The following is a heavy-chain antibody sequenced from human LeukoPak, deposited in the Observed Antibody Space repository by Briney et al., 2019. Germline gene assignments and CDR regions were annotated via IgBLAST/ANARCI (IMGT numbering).Heavy chain of an antibody. CDR3: AIDLGTSGWYGMDY. J-gene: IGHJ4*02. CDR2: IYTSGNT. D-gene: IGHD6-19*01. V-gene: IGHV4-4*07. CDR1: GGSSSSYY. Sequence: PSETLSLTCTVSGGSSSSYYWSWIRQPAGKGLEWIGRIYTSGNTNYNPSLKSRVTMPLDTSKNQFSLELSSVTAADTAVYYCAIDLGTSGWYGMDYWGQGTLVTVSS.